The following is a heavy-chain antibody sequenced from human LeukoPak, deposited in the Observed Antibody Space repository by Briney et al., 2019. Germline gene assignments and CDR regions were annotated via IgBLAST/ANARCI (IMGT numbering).Heavy chain of an antibody. J-gene: IGHJ4*02. D-gene: IGHD5-24*01. V-gene: IGHV3-9*01. CDR1: GFTFDDYA. Sequence: GRSLRLSCAASGFTFDDYAMHWVRQAPGKGLEWVSGISWNSGSIGYADSVKGRFTISRDNAKNSLYLQMNSLGAEDTALYYCAKDRGRWLQTYFDYWGQGTLVTVSS. CDR3: AKDRGRWLQTYFDY. CDR2: ISWNSGSI.